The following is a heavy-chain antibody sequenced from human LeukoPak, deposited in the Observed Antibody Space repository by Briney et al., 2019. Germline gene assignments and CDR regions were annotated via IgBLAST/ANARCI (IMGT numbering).Heavy chain of an antibody. CDR1: GGSFSGYY. D-gene: IGHD1-1*01. CDR2: INHSGST. J-gene: IGHJ4*02. V-gene: IGHV4-34*01. CDR3: ARLWRAAIDY. Sequence: SETLSLTCAVYGGSFSGYYWSWIRQPPGKGLEWIGEINHSGSTNYNPSLKSRVTISVDTYKNQFSLKLSSVTAADTAVYYCARLWRAAIDYGGQGTLVTVSS.